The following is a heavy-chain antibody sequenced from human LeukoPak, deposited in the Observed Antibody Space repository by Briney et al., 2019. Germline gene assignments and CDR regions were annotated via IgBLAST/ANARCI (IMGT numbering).Heavy chain of an antibody. D-gene: IGHD3-16*02. V-gene: IGHV3-7*01. J-gene: IGHJ4*02. CDR1: GFTFSSYW. CDR2: IKQDGSEK. Sequence: PGGSLRLSCAASGFTFSSYWMSWVRQAPGKRLEWVANIKQDGSEKYYVDSVKGRFTISRDNAKNSLYLQMNSLRAEDTAVYYCASLLGGVIPYYFDYWGQGTLVTVSS. CDR3: ASLLGGVIPYYFDY.